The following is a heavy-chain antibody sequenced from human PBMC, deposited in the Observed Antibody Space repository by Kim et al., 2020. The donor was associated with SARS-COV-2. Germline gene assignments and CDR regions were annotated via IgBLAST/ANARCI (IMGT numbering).Heavy chain of an antibody. V-gene: IGHV1-24*01. CDR2: FDPEDGET. CDR3: ATDQKYDYYDSSGSYYV. D-gene: IGHD3-22*01. CDR1: GYTLTELS. Sequence: ASVKVSCKVSGYTLTELSMHWVRQAPGKGLEWMGGFDPEDGETIYAQKFQGRVTMTEDTSTDTAYMELSSLRSEDTAVYYCATDQKYDYYDSSGSYYVWGQGTTVTVSS. J-gene: IGHJ6*02.